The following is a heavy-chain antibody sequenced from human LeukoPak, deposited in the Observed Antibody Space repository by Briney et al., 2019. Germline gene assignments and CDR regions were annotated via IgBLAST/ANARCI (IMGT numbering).Heavy chain of an antibody. CDR3: ATVVATDFDY. J-gene: IGHJ4*02. Sequence: PGGSLRLSCAASGFTFSSYSMNWVRQAPGKGLEWVSSISHSSGYIYYADSVKGRFTISRDNVKNTLYLQMNSLRVEDTAVYYCATVVATDFDYWGQGILVTVSS. CDR2: ISHSSGYI. D-gene: IGHD3-10*01. V-gene: IGHV3-21*01. CDR1: GFTFSSYS.